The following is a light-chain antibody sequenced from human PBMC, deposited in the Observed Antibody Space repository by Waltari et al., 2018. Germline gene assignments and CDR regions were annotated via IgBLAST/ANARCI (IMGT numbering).Light chain of an antibody. CDR3: QQYASSVLYT. CDR1: QSLSKNY. V-gene: IGKV3-20*01. J-gene: IGKJ2*01. Sequence: IVLTQSPGTLSLSPGDRASLSCKASQSLSKNYLAWYQHTPGQAPRLLINGASSRAAGIPDRCSGSGSGTDFTLTISRMEPEEVAVYYCQQYASSVLYTFGQGTKLEIK. CDR2: GAS.